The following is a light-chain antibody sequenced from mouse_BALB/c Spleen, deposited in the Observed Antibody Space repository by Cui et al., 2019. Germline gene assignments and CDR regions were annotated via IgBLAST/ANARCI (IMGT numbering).Light chain of an antibody. V-gene: IGKV5-48*01. CDR2: YAS. CDR1: QSIGTS. Sequence: DIFLTQSPAILSVSPGERVSFSCRASQSIGTSIHWYQQRTNGSPRLLIKYASESISGIPSRFSGSGSGTDFTLSINSVESEDIADYYCQQSNSWPTTFGAGTKLELK. CDR3: QQSNSWPTT. J-gene: IGKJ5*01.